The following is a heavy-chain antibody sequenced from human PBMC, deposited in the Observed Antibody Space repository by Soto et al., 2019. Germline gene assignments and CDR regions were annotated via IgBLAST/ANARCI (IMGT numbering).Heavy chain of an antibody. CDR3: ARGLGYCSSTRRPTWFDP. J-gene: IGHJ5*02. CDR2: IHDSGST. V-gene: IGHV4-59*01. Sequence: SETLSLTCTVSGGSISSYYWSWIRQPPGKGLEWIGYIHDSGSTNYNPSLKNRVTISVDTPTNQFSLRLSSVTAADTAVYYCARGLGYCSSTRRPTWFDPWGRGTLVTVSS. D-gene: IGHD2-2*01. CDR1: GGSISSYY.